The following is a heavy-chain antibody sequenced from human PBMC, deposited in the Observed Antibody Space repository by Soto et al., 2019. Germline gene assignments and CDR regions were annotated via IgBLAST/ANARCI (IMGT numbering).Heavy chain of an antibody. Sequence: EVQLVESGGGLVQPGGSLRLSCADSGFTFSSYWMSWVRQAPGKGLEWVANIKQDGSEKYYVDSVKGRFTISRDNAKNSLYLQMNSLRAEDTAVYYCARRFIMGVTGANWFDPWGQGTLVTVSS. CDR3: ARRFIMGVTGANWFDP. CDR1: GFTFSSYW. V-gene: IGHV3-7*01. D-gene: IGHD1-20*01. J-gene: IGHJ5*02. CDR2: IKQDGSEK.